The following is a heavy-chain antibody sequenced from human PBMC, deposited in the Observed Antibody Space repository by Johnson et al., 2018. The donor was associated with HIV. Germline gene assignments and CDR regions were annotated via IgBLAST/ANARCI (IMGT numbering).Heavy chain of an antibody. D-gene: IGHD2-15*01. CDR1: GFTVSSNY. CDR2: ISSSGSTI. CDR3: ARPEWGLDGLDI. V-gene: IGHV3-11*04. J-gene: IGHJ3*02. Sequence: QVQVVESGGGLIQPGGSLRLSCAASGFTVSSNYMSWVRQAPGKGLEWVSYISSSGSTIYYADSVKGRFTISRDNAKNTLYLQMNSLRAEDTAVYYCARPEWGLDGLDIWGQGTMVTVSS.